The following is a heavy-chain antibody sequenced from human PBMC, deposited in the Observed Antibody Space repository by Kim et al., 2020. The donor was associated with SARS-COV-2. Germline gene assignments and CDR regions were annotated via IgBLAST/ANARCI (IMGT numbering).Heavy chain of an antibody. J-gene: IGHJ6*02. CDR2: IYHSGST. D-gene: IGHD4-17*01. Sequence: SETLSLTCAVSGGSISSSNWWSWVRQPPGKGLEWIGEIYHSGSTNYNPSLKSRVTISVDKSKNQFSLKLSSVTAADTAVYYCARVRPQPAEYYYYGMDVWGQGTTVTVSS. CDR3: ARVRPQPAEYYYYGMDV. V-gene: IGHV4-4*02. CDR1: GGSISSSNW.